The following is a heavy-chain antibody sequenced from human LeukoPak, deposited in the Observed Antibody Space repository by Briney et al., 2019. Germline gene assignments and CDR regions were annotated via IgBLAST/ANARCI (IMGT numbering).Heavy chain of an antibody. CDR3: AREREAWLVRGWFDP. Sequence: ASVKVSCKASGYTFTSYYVHWVRQAPGQGLEWMGIINPSGGSTSYAQKFQGRVTMTRDTSTSTVYMELSSLRSEDTAVYYCAREREAWLVRGWFDPWGQGTLVTVSS. J-gene: IGHJ5*02. CDR2: INPSGGST. D-gene: IGHD6-19*01. CDR1: GYTFTSYY. V-gene: IGHV1-46*03.